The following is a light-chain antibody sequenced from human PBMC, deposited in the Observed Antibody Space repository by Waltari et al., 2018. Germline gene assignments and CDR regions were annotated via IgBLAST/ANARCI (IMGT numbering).Light chain of an antibody. CDR3: QQFNFYPYT. Sequence: DIQMTQSPSTLSASVGARVTITCRASQTIRDYLAWYQQKPGKDPKLLIHRASTLHSGVPSRFSGSGSGTEFILTISSLQPDDFATYYCQQFNFYPYTFGQGTKLEIK. J-gene: IGKJ2*01. CDR2: RAS. V-gene: IGKV1-5*03. CDR1: QTIRDY.